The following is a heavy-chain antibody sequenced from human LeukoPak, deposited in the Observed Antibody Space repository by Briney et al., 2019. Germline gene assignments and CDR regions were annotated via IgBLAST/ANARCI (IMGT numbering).Heavy chain of an antibody. CDR1: GFSFSSYG. D-gene: IGHD6-6*01. Sequence: GGSLRLSCAASGFSFSSYGMHWVRQAPGKGLEWVSVIYSGGSTYYADSVKGRFTISRDNSKNTLYLQMNSLRAEDTAVYYCARGGEQLAAFDYWGQGTLVTVSS. V-gene: IGHV3-53*01. J-gene: IGHJ4*02. CDR3: ARGGEQLAAFDY. CDR2: IYSGGST.